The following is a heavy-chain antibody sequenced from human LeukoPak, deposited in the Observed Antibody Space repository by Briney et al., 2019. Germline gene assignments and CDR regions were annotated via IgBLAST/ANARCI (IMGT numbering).Heavy chain of an antibody. D-gene: IGHD6-13*01. J-gene: IGHJ4*02. CDR3: AKKSGIAAAGDSDY. V-gene: IGHV3-48*03. CDR2: ISSSGSAK. Sequence: GGSLRLSCTVSGFTFSNYEMNWVRQAPGKGLEWVSYISSSGSAKYYADSVKGRFTISRDNAESSLYLQMNSLRAEDTAVYYCAKKSGIAAAGDSDYWGQGTLVTVSS. CDR1: GFTFSNYE.